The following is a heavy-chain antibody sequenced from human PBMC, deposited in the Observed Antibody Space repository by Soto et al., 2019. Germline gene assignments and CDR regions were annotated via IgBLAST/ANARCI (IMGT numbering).Heavy chain of an antibody. CDR2: IYYSGST. CDR3: ARVADCSGGRGYVSVDY. Sequence: QVQLQESGPGLVKPSQTLSLTCTVSGGSISSGDYYWSWIRQPPGKGLEWIGYIYYSGSTYYNPSLESRVTISVDTSKNQISLKLSSVTAADTAVYYGARVADCSGGRGYVSVDYWGQGTLVTVSS. CDR1: GGSISSGDYY. J-gene: IGHJ4*02. D-gene: IGHD2-15*01. V-gene: IGHV4-30-4*01.